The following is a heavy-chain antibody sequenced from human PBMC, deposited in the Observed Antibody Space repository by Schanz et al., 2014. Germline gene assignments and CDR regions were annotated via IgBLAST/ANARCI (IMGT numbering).Heavy chain of an antibody. J-gene: IGHJ4*02. V-gene: IGHV3-23*04. D-gene: IGHD3-22*01. Sequence: EVQLVASGGGLVQPGGSLRLSCAASGFSFSSYAMGWVRQARGKGLEWVSAMNESHSTIYYADSVRGRFTISRDNAENTLFLQMNSLRVEDSAIYYCAKDISDTSGKDDYWGQGTLVTVSS. CDR2: MNESHSTI. CDR3: AKDISDTSGKDDY. CDR1: GFSFSSYA.